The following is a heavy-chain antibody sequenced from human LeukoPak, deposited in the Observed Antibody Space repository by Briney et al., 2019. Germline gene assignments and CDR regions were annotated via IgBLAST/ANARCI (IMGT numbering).Heavy chain of an antibody. V-gene: IGHV3-48*01. D-gene: IGHD3-10*01. CDR3: ARDSPSVYYRLGAFDI. Sequence: PGGSLRLSCAASGFSFSTYSVNWVRQAPGKGLEWVSYVSFSSTTIYYADSVKGRFTISRDNAKNSLYLQMDSLRAEDTAMYYCARDSPSVYYRLGAFDIWGQGTMVTVSS. CDR2: VSFSSTTI. J-gene: IGHJ3*02. CDR1: GFSFSTYS.